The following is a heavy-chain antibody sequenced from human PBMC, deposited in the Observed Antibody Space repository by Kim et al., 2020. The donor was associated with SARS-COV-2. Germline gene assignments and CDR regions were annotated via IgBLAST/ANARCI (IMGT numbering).Heavy chain of an antibody. CDR1: GFTFSDYY. J-gene: IGHJ6*02. D-gene: IGHD3-22*01. CDR3: AREWDYYDSSGYYYYYYGMDV. V-gene: IGHV3-11*01. Sequence: GGSLRLSCAASGFTFSDYYMSWIRQAPGKGLEWVSYISSSGSTIYYADSVKGRFTISRDNAKNSLYLQMNSLRAEDTAVYYCAREWDYYDSSGYYYYYYGMDVCGQGTTVTVSS. CDR2: ISSSGSTI.